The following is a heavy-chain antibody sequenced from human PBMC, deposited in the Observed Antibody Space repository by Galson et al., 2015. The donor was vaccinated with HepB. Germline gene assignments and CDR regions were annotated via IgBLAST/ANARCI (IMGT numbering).Heavy chain of an antibody. Sequence: SLRLSCAASGFTFSSYAMHWVRQAPGKGLEWVAVVSYDGSNKYYADSVKGRFTISRDNSKNTLYLQMNSLRAEDTAVYYCAREITMVRGVINAFDYWGQGTLVTVSS. CDR3: AREITMVRGVINAFDY. CDR1: GFTFSSYA. J-gene: IGHJ4*02. CDR2: VSYDGSNK. V-gene: IGHV3-30-3*01. D-gene: IGHD3-10*01.